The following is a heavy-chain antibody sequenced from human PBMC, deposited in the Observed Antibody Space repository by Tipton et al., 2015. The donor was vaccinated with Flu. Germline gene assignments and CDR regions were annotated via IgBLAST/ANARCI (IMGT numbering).Heavy chain of an antibody. D-gene: IGHD3-10*02. CDR3: ARHTGDSVRGVIDY. J-gene: IGHJ4*02. CDR1: GYSISSAYY. V-gene: IGHV4-38-2*02. CDR2: IYHSGTT. Sequence: TLSLTCTVSGYSISSAYYWGCVRRPPGKGLGWIGTIYHSGTTYYNPSLKSRLTISVDTSKNQFSLRLSSVTAAVTAVYYCARHTGDSVRGVIDYWGQGSLVTVSS.